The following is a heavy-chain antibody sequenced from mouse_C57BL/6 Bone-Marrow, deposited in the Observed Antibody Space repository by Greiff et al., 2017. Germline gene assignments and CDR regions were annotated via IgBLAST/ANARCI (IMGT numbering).Heavy chain of an antibody. CDR2: INPSNGGT. Sequence: VQLQQPGTELVKPGASVKLSCKASGYTFTSYWMHWVKQRPGQGLEWIGNINPSNGGTNYNEKFKSKATLTVDKSSSTAYMQLSSLTSEDSAVYYCARLLTGTYWYFDVWGTETTVTVSS. CDR3: ARLLTGTYWYFDV. V-gene: IGHV1-53*01. D-gene: IGHD4-1*01. J-gene: IGHJ1*03. CDR1: GYTFTSYW.